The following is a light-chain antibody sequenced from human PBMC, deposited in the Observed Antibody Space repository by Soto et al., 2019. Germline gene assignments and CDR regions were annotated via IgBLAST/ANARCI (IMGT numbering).Light chain of an antibody. V-gene: IGLV1-44*01. CDR3: ASWDDSLNGPV. Sequence: ALTLPPSTSGAPGQRVTISCSGSSSNVGGNPVNWYQHVPTTAPKLLIYTNTQRPSGVPDRFSGSKSGTSASLAISGLQSEDEADYYCASWDDSLNGPVFGTGTKVTAL. CDR1: SSNVGGNP. CDR2: TNT. J-gene: IGLJ1*01.